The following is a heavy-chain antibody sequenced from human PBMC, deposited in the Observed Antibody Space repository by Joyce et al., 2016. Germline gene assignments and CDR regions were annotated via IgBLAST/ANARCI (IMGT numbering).Heavy chain of an antibody. CDR3: ARDPMVRGRTYYYSGMDV. Sequence: QVQLHQWGAGLLRPSETLSLTCAVYGGSFADYYWSWIRQSPGKRLEWMGEINHSGSTNYNPSLMGRVPISVDTAQGRFSLGLSSVTAADTCIYYCARDPMVRGRTYYYSGMDVWGQGTTVTVSS. J-gene: IGHJ6*02. D-gene: IGHD3-10*01. CDR1: GGSFADYY. CDR2: INHSGST. V-gene: IGHV4-34*01.